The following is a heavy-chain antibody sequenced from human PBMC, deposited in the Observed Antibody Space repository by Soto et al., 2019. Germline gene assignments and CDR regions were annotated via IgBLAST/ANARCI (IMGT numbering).Heavy chain of an antibody. D-gene: IGHD2-21*02. V-gene: IGHV4-34*01. Sequence: SETLSLTCAVYGGSFSGYYCTWIRQPPGKGLEWIGEVNYSGSTNYNPSLKSRVTISVDTSKNQFSLKLSSVTAADTAVYYCARGMVVTPLGYWSQGTLVTSPQ. CDR1: GGSFSGYY. J-gene: IGHJ4*02. CDR2: VNYSGST. CDR3: ARGMVVTPLGY.